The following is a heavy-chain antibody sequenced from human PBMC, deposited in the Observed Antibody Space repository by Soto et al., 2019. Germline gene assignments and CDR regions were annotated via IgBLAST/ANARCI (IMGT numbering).Heavy chain of an antibody. CDR2: IIPILGIA. J-gene: IGHJ4*02. CDR1: GGTFSSYT. CDR3: ARDLEYCRGDCPLFDY. V-gene: IGHV1-69*08. Sequence: QVQLVQSGAEVKKPGSPVKLSCKASGGTFSSYTISWVRQAPGQGLEWMGRIIPILGIANYAQKFQGRVTITADKSTSTAYMELSSLRSEDTAVYYCARDLEYCRGDCPLFDYWGQGTLVTVSS. D-gene: IGHD2-21*01.